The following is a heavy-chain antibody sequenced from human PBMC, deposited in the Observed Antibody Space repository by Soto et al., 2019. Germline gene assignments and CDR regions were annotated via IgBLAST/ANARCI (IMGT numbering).Heavy chain of an antibody. V-gene: IGHV4-34*01. CDR1: GGSFSGYY. J-gene: IGHJ6*02. CDR2: INHSGST. CDR3: ARWNLSSSWGYYYYYGMDV. Sequence: SETLSLTCAVYGGSFSGYYWSWMRQPPGKGLGWIGEINHSGSTNYNPSLKSRVTISVDTSKNQFSLKLSSVTAADTAVYYCARWNLSSSWGYYYYYGMDVWGQGTTVTVSS. D-gene: IGHD6-13*01.